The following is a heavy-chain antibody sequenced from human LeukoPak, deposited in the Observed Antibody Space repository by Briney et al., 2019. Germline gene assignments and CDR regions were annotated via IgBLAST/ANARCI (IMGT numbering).Heavy chain of an antibody. CDR3: AKRYYYGSGTYYVDAFGI. J-gene: IGHJ3*02. D-gene: IGHD3-10*01. Sequence: GGSLRLSCAASGITFSSYTMNWVRQAPGKGLEWVSAISGSGGSTYYADSVKGRFTISRDNSKNTLYLQMNSLRAEDTALYYCAKRYYYGSGTYYVDAFGIWGQGTMVTVSS. V-gene: IGHV3-23*01. CDR1: GITFSSYT. CDR2: ISGSGGST.